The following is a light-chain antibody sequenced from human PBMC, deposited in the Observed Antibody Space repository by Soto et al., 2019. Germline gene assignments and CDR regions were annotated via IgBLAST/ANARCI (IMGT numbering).Light chain of an antibody. CDR3: QQSGSSFYT. V-gene: IGKV3-20*01. CDR1: QSVSSAY. J-gene: IGKJ2*01. Sequence: EIVLTQSPGTLSLSPGERAPLPCRAIQSVSSAYLAWYQQIPGQAPRLLIYGASSRATGIPDRFSGSGSGTDFTLTISGLEPEDFAVYYCQQSGSSFYTFGQGTKLEIK. CDR2: GAS.